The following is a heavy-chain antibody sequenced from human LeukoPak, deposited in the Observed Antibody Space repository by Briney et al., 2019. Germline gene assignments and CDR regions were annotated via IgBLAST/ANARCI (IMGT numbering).Heavy chain of an antibody. D-gene: IGHD6-13*01. J-gene: IGHJ4*02. V-gene: IGHV4-34*01. CDR3: ARGFNSSSWYTPFDY. CDR1: GGSFSGYY. CDR2: INHSGST. Sequence: SETLSLTCAVYGGSFSGYYWSWIRQPPGEGLEWIGEINHSGSTNYNPSLKSRVTISVDTSKNQFSLKLSSVTAADTAVYYCARGFNSSSWYTPFDYWGQGTLVTVSS.